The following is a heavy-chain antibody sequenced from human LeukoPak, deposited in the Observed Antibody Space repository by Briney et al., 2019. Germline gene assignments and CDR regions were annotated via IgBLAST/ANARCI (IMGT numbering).Heavy chain of an antibody. V-gene: IGHV1-69*13. CDR3: ARDGEMATDY. CDR1: GGTFSSYA. CDR2: IIPIFGTA. Sequence: GASVTVSCTASGGTFSSYAISWVRQAPGQGLEWMGGIIPIFGTANYAQKFQGRVTITADESTSTAYMELSSLGSEDTAVYYCARDGEMATDYWGQGTLVTVSS. D-gene: IGHD5-24*01. J-gene: IGHJ4*02.